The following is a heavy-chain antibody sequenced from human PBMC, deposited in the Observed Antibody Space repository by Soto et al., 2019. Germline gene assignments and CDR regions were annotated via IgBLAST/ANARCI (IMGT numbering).Heavy chain of an antibody. J-gene: IGHJ6*02. D-gene: IGHD1-1*01. CDR3: ARGRGKDTGVAGTGPYYYGVDV. Sequence: QVQLQESGPGLLKASETLSLTCTVSGASISSYYWSWIRQPPGKGLEWIGDIYYSGSTRYNPSLKSRVTISVDTYKNQVSLKMNSVTAADTAVSHWARGRGKDTGVAGTGPYYYGVDVWGQGTTVTVSS. CDR1: GASISSYY. V-gene: IGHV4-59*01. CDR2: IYYSGST.